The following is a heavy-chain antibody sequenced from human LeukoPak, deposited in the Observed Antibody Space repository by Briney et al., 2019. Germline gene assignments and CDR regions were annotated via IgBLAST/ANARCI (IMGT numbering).Heavy chain of an antibody. CDR1: GFTFSDYY. Sequence: GGFLRLSCAASGFTFSDYYMSWIRQAPGKGLEWVSYISSSGSTIYYADSVKGRFTISRDNAKNSLYLQMNSLRAEDTAVYYCARADSYRYDAFDIWGQGTMVTVSS. J-gene: IGHJ3*02. CDR3: ARADSYRYDAFDI. D-gene: IGHD1-26*01. V-gene: IGHV3-11*01. CDR2: ISSSGSTI.